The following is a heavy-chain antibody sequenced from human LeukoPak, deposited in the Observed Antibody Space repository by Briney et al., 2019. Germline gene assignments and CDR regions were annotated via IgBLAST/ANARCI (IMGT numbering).Heavy chain of an antibody. Sequence: GESLKISCKGSGSSFTSYWISWVRQMPGKGLEWMGRIDPSDSYTNYSPSFQGHVTISADKSISTAYLQWSSLKASDTAMYYCAINGSIVGAPWGQGAQVTVSS. CDR3: AINGSIVGAP. D-gene: IGHD1-26*01. CDR1: GSSFTSYW. CDR2: IDPSDSYT. J-gene: IGHJ5*02. V-gene: IGHV5-10-1*01.